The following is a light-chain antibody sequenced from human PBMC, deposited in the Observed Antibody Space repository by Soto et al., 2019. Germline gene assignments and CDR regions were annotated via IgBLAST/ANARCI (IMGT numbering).Light chain of an antibody. CDR3: ATWDSSLSGGV. J-gene: IGLJ1*01. V-gene: IGLV1-51*02. CDR1: SSNIENNY. Sequence: QSVLTQPPSVSAAPGRRVTISCSGSSSNIENNYVSWYRQLPGTAPNLLIYEDNKRPSGIPDRFSGSKSGTSATLGITGLETGDEADYYCATWDSSLSGGVFGTGTKVTVL. CDR2: EDN.